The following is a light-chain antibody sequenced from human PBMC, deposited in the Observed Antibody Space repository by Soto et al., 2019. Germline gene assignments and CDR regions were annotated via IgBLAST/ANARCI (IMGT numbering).Light chain of an antibody. CDR3: QQYKSFLS. V-gene: IGKV1-5*03. Sequence: DIQMTQSPSTLSASVGDRVTITCRASQFISSWLAWYQQKPGKAPRLLIYKASTLGRGVPSRFSGSGSGTEFTLTISSLQSDDFANYYCQQYKSFLSFGPGTKVDVK. J-gene: IGKJ3*01. CDR1: QFISSW. CDR2: KAS.